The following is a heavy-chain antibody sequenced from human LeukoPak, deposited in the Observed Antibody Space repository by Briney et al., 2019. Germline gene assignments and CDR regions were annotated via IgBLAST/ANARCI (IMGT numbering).Heavy chain of an antibody. V-gene: IGHV3-21*01. D-gene: IGHD6-13*01. J-gene: IGHJ4*02. CDR3: ARGATWVGSSDFDY. CDR2: ISSSSSYI. Sequence: GGSLRLSCAASGFTLSSYSMNWVRQTPGKGLEWVSSISSSSSYIYYADSVKGRFTISRDNAKNSLYLQMNSLRAEDTAVYYCARGATWVGSSDFDYWGQGTLVTVSS. CDR1: GFTLSSYS.